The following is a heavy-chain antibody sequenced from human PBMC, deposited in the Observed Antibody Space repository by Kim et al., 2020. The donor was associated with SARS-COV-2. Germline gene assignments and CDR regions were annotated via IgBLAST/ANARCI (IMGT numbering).Heavy chain of an antibody. Sequence: SETLSLTCTVSGGSISSYYWSWIRQPPGKGLEWIGYIYYSGSTNYNPSLKSRVTISVDTSKNQFSLKLSSVTAADTAVYYCAREVTMIDPPSISDYGMDVWGQGTTVTVSS. V-gene: IGHV4-59*01. J-gene: IGHJ6*02. CDR1: GGSISSYY. D-gene: IGHD3-22*01. CDR3: AREVTMIDPPSISDYGMDV. CDR2: IYYSGST.